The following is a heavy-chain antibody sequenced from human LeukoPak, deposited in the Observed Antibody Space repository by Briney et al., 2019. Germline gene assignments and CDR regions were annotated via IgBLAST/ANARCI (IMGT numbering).Heavy chain of an antibody. V-gene: IGHV3-7*01. CDR3: ARGLNMSPGVDY. CDR2: IKEDGSEK. CDR1: GFIFSTYW. D-gene: IGHD1/OR15-1a*01. Sequence: PGGSLRLSCSASGFIFSTYWMNWVRQAPGKGLEWVANIKEDGSEKDYADSVKGRFTISRDNAKNSVFLQMNSLRDEDTAVYYCARGLNMSPGVDYWGQGTLVTVSS. J-gene: IGHJ4*02.